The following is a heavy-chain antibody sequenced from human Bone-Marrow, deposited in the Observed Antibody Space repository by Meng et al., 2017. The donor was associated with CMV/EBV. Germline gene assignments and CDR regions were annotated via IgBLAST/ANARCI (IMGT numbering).Heavy chain of an antibody. CDR1: GGSISRYY. V-gene: IGHV4-59*01. CDR3: AMGGGVPGTGWFDP. Sequence: SETLSLTCSVFGGSISRYYWSWIRQIPGKGLEWIGYVYSSGTTKYNPSLRSRVTISVDTSKNQFSLILSSVTAADTAVYFSAMGGGVPGTGWFDPWGQGTLVTVSS. CDR2: VYSSGTT. J-gene: IGHJ5*02. D-gene: IGHD6-19*01.